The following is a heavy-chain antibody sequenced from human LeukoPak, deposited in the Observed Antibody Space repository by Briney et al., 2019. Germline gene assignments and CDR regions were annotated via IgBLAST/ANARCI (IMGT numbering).Heavy chain of an antibody. CDR2: INRSGST. V-gene: IGHV4-34*01. Sequence: SETLSLTCAVYGGSFSDYYWSWIRQPPGKGLEWIGEINRSGSTNYNPSLKSRVTISVDTSKNQFSLKLSSVTAADTAVYYCERGDYYDTSGYLDGDYWGQGTLVTVSS. D-gene: IGHD3-22*01. CDR3: ERGDYYDTSGYLDGDY. J-gene: IGHJ4*02. CDR1: GGSFSDYY.